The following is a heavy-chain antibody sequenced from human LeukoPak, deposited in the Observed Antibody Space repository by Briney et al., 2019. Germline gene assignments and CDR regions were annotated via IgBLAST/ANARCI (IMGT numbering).Heavy chain of an antibody. V-gene: IGHV1-69*01. Sequence: SVNVSCKASGGTFSSYAISWVRQAPGQGLEWMGGIIPIFGTANYAQKFQGRVTITADESTSTAYMELSSLRSEDTAVYYCARVGSGSYPPYYYGMDVWGQGTTVTVSS. CDR3: ARVGSGSYPPYYYGMDV. CDR1: GGTFSSYA. J-gene: IGHJ6*02. D-gene: IGHD1-26*01. CDR2: IIPIFGTA.